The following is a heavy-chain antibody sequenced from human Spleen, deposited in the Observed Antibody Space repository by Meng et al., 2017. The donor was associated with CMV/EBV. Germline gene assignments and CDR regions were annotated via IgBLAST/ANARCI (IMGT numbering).Heavy chain of an antibody. J-gene: IGHJ4*02. D-gene: IGHD2-2*01. CDR2: ISWDGGST. Sequence: EVQLVEAGGVVVQPGGSLRLSCAASGFTFDDYAMHWVRQAPGKGLEWVSLISWDGGSTYYADSVKGRFTISRDNSKNSLYLQMNSLRAEDTALYYCAKDMGSSPDYWGQGTLVTVSS. V-gene: IGHV3-43D*03. CDR3: AKDMGSSPDY. CDR1: GFTFDDYA.